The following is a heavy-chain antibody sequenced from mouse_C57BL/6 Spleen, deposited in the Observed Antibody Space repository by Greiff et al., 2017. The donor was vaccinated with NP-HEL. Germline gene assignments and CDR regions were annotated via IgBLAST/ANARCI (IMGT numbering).Heavy chain of an antibody. J-gene: IGHJ4*01. V-gene: IGHV5-6*02. CDR2: ISSGGSYT. CDR3: ARWLPPMDY. CDR1: GFTFSSYG. Sequence: EVRLVESGGDLVKPGGSLKLSCAASGFTFSSYGMSWVRQTPDKRLEWVATISSGGSYTYYPDSVKGRFTISSDNAKNTLYLQMSSLKSEDTAMYYCARWLPPMDYWGQGTSVTVSS. D-gene: IGHD2-2*01.